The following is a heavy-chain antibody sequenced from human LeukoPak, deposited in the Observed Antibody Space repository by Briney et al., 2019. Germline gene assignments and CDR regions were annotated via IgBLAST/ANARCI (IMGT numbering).Heavy chain of an antibody. Sequence: ASVKVSCKASGYTFTGYYMHWVRQAPGQGLEWMGWINPNSGGTNYAQKFQGRVTMTRDTSISTAYMELSRLRSDDTAVYYCARVGYCSGGSCYPHAFDIWGQRTMVTVSS. CDR3: ARVGYCSGGSCYPHAFDI. D-gene: IGHD2-15*01. CDR1: GYTFTGYY. V-gene: IGHV1-2*02. CDR2: INPNSGGT. J-gene: IGHJ3*02.